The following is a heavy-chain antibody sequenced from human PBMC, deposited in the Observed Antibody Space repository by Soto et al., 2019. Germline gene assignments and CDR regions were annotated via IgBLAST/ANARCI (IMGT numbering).Heavy chain of an antibody. J-gene: IGHJ4*02. CDR3: ARARSSSSWRSLGYYFDY. V-gene: IGHV4-34*01. CDR2: INHSGST. D-gene: IGHD6-13*01. CDR1: GGSFSGYY. Sequence: PSETLSLTCAVYGGSFSGYYWSWIRQPPGKGLEWIGEINHSGSTNYNPSLKSRVTISVDTSKNQFSLKLSSVTAADTAVYYCARARSSSSWRSLGYYFDYWGQGTLVTVSS.